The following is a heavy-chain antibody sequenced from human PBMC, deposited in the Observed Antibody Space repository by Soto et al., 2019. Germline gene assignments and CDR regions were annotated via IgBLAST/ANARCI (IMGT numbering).Heavy chain of an antibody. D-gene: IGHD6-6*01. CDR2: ISGSGSST. V-gene: IGHV3-23*01. CDR3: VREASSSGLHLDH. Sequence: GGSLRLSCAASGFTFSSYGMHWVRQAPGKGLEWVSFISGSGSSTYYADSVKGRFTISRGNSKNTLYLQMNSLRAEDAAVYYCVREASSSGLHLDHWGRGTLVTVSS. CDR1: GFTFSSYG. J-gene: IGHJ4*02.